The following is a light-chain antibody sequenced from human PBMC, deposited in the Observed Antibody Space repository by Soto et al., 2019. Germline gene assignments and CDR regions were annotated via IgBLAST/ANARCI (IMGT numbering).Light chain of an antibody. CDR2: KAS. CDR1: QTISSW. V-gene: IGKV1-5*03. CDR3: QHYHRYSEE. J-gene: IGKJ1*01. Sequence: DIQMTQSPCTLLSAVAVSFNNTCRASQTISSWLAWYQQKPGKAPKLLIYKASTLKSGVPSRFSGSGSGTELTLTITSPQPDDFATYYCQHYHRYSEEFGQGPKVDI.